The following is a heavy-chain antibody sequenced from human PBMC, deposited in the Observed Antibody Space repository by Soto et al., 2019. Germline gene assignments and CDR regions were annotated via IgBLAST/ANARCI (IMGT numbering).Heavy chain of an antibody. CDR1: GGSISSGGYY. J-gene: IGHJ6*02. Sequence: PSETLSLTCTVSGGSISSGGYYWSWIRQHPGKGLEWIGYIYYSGSTYYNPSLKSRVTISVDTSKNQFSLKLSSVTAADTAVYYCARYPRYGSGSYYYYYYYYAMDVWGQGTMVTVSS. V-gene: IGHV4-31*03. D-gene: IGHD3-10*01. CDR3: ARYPRYGSGSYYYYYYYYAMDV. CDR2: IYYSGST.